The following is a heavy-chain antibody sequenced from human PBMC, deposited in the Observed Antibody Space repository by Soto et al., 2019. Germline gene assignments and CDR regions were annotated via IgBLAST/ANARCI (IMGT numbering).Heavy chain of an antibody. CDR1: AASVSFGDYY. D-gene: IGHD3-9*01. V-gene: IGHV4-30-4*01. CDR2: LYKGVT. CDR3: ARAPHPDIMTGIDS. Sequence: SETLSLTCTVSAASVSFGDYYWIWIRQPPGKGLECIGHLYKGVTSYNPSLTSRAAMSLDTSKKQFFLRLNSVTAADTAVYYCARAPHPDIMTGIDSCGQGTLVTVSS. J-gene: IGHJ4*02.